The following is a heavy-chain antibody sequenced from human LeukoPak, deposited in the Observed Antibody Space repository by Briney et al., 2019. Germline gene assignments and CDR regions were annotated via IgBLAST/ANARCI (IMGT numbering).Heavy chain of an antibody. V-gene: IGHV4-39*07. D-gene: IGHD3-22*01. CDR2: IYYSGSI. CDR3: ARVRRYYDSSGYPSRLFDY. Sequence: SETLSLTCTVSGGSISSSSYYWGGIRQPPGKGLEWIGSIYYSGSIYYSPSLESRVTIAGDTSKKQFSLKLTSVTAAATAVYYCARVRRYYDSSGYPSRLFDYWGQGTLVTVSS. J-gene: IGHJ4*02. CDR1: GGSISSSSYY.